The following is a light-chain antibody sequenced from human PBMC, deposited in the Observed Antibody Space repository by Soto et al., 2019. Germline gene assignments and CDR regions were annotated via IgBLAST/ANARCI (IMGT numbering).Light chain of an antibody. V-gene: IGKV1-39*01. Sequence: DLQMTQSPSSLSLSVGDGVTITCRASQTISNYLNWYQQKPGRAPRLLIHAASTLQSGVPSRFSGSGSGTDFTLTISSLEPEDFATYFCQQSYTTPWTSGLGTKVE. CDR2: AAS. J-gene: IGKJ1*01. CDR3: QQSYTTPWT. CDR1: QTISNY.